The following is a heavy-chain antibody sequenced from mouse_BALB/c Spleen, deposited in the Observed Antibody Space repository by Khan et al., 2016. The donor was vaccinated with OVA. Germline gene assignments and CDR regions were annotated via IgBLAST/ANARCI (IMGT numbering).Heavy chain of an antibody. CDR2: IYPGDGDT. Sequence: QVQLKQSGAELVRPGSSVKISCKTSGYAFSSNWMNWVKQRPGQGLEWIGQIYPGDGDTNYNGKFKGKATLTADKSSSTAYMQLSSLTSEDSAVXYCARSNYGNYYFDYWGQGTTLTVSS. V-gene: IGHV1-80*01. CDR3: ARSNYGNYYFDY. D-gene: IGHD2-1*01. CDR1: GYAFSSNW. J-gene: IGHJ2*01.